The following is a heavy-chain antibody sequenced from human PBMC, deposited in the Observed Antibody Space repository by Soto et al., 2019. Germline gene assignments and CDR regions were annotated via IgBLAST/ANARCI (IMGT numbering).Heavy chain of an antibody. V-gene: IGHV1-69*06. Sequence: QEHLVQSGAEVKKPGSSVKVSCRASGGIGSNYAISWVRQAPGQGLEWMGGIVPKFGTANYAQRFKGRVTISVDKSTNSVYMELPSLTSQDTAIYYCAREMASGYSRTWFDPWGQGTLVTVSS. J-gene: IGHJ5*02. CDR3: AREMASGYSRTWFDP. CDR1: GGIGSNYA. D-gene: IGHD2-15*01. CDR2: IVPKFGTA.